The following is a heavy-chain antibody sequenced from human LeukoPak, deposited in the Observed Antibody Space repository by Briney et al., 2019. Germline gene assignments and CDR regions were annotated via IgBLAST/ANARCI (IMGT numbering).Heavy chain of an antibody. CDR3: ARVRDGSNSCLDY. J-gene: IGHJ4*02. D-gene: IGHD6-13*01. Sequence: PGGSLRLSCASSGFTVSNYWMTWVRQAPGNGLEWVANMRQDGSEKYYVDSVKGRFAISRDNAKNSLYLQMNSLRAEDTAVYCCARVRDGSNSCLDYWGQGTLVTVSS. CDR2: MRQDGSEK. CDR1: GFTVSNYW. V-gene: IGHV3-7*04.